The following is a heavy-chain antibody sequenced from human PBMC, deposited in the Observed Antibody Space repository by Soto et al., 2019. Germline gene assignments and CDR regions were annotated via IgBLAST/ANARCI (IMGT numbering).Heavy chain of an antibody. CDR2: IKQDGSEK. CDR3: AREIRFLEWLLYYYYGMDV. Sequence: GGSLRLSCAASGFTFSSYWMSWVRQAPGKGLEWVANIKQDGSEKYYVDSVKGRFTISRDNAKNSLYLQMNSLRAEDTAVYYCAREIRFLEWLLYYYYGMDVWGQGPTVTVYS. J-gene: IGHJ6*02. V-gene: IGHV3-7*01. CDR1: GFTFSSYW. D-gene: IGHD3-3*01.